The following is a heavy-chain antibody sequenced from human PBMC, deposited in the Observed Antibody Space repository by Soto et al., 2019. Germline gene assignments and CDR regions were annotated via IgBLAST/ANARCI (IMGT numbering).Heavy chain of an antibody. CDR2: SSNSGTFS. D-gene: IGHD1-1*01. V-gene: IGHV3-11*06. J-gene: IGHJ4*02. Sequence: GWSLRLSCEGSGFTFSDYYISWIRQAPGKGLEWISYSSNSGTFSRYADSVKGRFSISRDNTKNLLYLQMNSLRAEDTAVYYCARSGDNYNRLDYWGQGTPVTVSS. CDR3: ARSGDNYNRLDY. CDR1: GFTFSDYY.